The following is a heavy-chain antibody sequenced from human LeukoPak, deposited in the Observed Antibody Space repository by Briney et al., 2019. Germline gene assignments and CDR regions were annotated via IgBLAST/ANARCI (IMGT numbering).Heavy chain of an antibody. Sequence: SEALSLTCSVSGGSISIYYWTWIRQIPGKGLEWIGYIYYTGTTNYNPLFESRATISVDTSKNQFSLKLTSVTAADTAVYFCARGEDFERYYLAYWGQGTLVTVSS. D-gene: IGHD3-9*01. V-gene: IGHV4-59*01. J-gene: IGHJ4*02. CDR1: GGSISIYY. CDR2: IYYTGTT. CDR3: ARGEDFERYYLAY.